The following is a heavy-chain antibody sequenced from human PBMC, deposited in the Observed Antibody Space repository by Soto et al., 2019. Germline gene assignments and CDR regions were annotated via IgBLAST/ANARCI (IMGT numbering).Heavy chain of an antibody. CDR1: GFTVSSNY. CDR2: IYSGGST. Sequence: GGSLRLSCAASGFTVSSNYMSWVRQAPGKGLEWVSVIYSGGSTYYADSVKGRFTISRHNSKNTLYLQMNRLSAEDTAVYYCVRGECSGGSCYYYGMDVWGQGTTVTVSS. D-gene: IGHD2-15*01. V-gene: IGHV3-53*04. J-gene: IGHJ6*02. CDR3: VRGECSGGSCYYYGMDV.